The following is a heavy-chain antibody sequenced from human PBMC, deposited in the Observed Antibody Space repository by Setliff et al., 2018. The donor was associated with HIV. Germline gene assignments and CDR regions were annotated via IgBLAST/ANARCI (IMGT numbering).Heavy chain of an antibody. Sequence: GGSLRLSCAASGFTFSSYSMYWVRQAPGKGLEWVSYISSSSSTIHYADSVKGRFTISRDNAKNSLYLQMNSLRAEDTAVYYCARSVIGYYYYGMDVWGQGTLVTVSS. CDR2: ISSSSSTI. V-gene: IGHV3-48*01. J-gene: IGHJ6*02. CDR3: ARSVIGYYYYGMDV. D-gene: IGHD3-10*01. CDR1: GFTFSSYS.